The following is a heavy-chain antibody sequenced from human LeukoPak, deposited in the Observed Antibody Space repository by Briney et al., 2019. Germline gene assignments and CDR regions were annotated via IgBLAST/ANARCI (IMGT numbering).Heavy chain of an antibody. CDR1: GFTVSSNY. CDR3: ARDTTVNPLHYYYMDV. V-gene: IGHV3-53*01. Sequence: GGSLRLSCAASGFTVSSNYMIWVRQAPWKGRDGVSGIYRGCSTYYADSGKGGGTIPRDHSKNKLYLQMNSLRAEDTAVYYCARDTTVNPLHYYYMDVWGKGTTVTVSS. CDR2: IYRGCST. J-gene: IGHJ6*03. D-gene: IGHD4-17*01.